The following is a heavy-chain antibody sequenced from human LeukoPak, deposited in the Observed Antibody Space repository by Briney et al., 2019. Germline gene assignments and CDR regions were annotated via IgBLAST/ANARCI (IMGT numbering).Heavy chain of an antibody. CDR3: AKDSEDIVVVPAALFDY. CDR2: ISYDGSNK. Sequence: PGGSLRLSCAASGFTVSSYGMHWVRQAPGKGLEWVSVISYDGSNKYYADSVKGRFTISRDNSKNTLYLQMNSLRAEDTAVYYCAKDSEDIVVVPAALFDYWGQGTLVTVSS. CDR1: GFTVSSYG. V-gene: IGHV3-30*18. D-gene: IGHD2-2*01. J-gene: IGHJ4*02.